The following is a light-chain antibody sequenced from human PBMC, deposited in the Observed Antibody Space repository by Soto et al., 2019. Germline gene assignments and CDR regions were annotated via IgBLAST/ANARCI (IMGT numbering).Light chain of an antibody. J-gene: IGKJ1*01. CDR3: QQYNSWWT. V-gene: IGKV1-13*02. Sequence: AIQLTQSPSSLSASVGDRVTITCRASQGITNYLAWYQQRPGKAPRLLIYYASTLESGVPSRFSGSESGTEFTLTINGLQPDDFATYYCQQYNSWWTFGQGTKVDI. CDR2: YAS. CDR1: QGITNY.